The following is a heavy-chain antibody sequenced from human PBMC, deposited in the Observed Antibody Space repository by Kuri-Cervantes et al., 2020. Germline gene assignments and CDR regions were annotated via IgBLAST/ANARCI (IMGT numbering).Heavy chain of an antibody. CDR2: IYTTGST. CDR3: ARGDYYGSLDV. Sequence: SETLSLTCAVYGGSFSGSYWSWIRQPAGKGLEWIGRIYTTGSTNYNPSLKSRVTISVDKSKNQFSLKLNSVTVADTAVYYCARGDYYGSLDVWGKGTTVTVSS. D-gene: IGHD3-10*01. J-gene: IGHJ6*04. V-gene: IGHV4-59*10. CDR1: GGSFSGSY.